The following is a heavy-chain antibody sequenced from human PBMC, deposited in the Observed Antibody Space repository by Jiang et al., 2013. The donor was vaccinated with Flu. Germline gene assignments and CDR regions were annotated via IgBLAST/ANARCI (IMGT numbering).Heavy chain of an antibody. V-gene: IGHV1-46*01. CDR2: INPSGGST. D-gene: IGHD3-9*01. Sequence: GAEVKKPGASVKVSCKASGYTFTSYYMHWVRQAPGQGLEWMGIINPSGGSTSYAQKFQGRVTMTRDTSTSTVYMELSSLRSEDTAVYYCARDLAYYDILTGYPNDAFDIWGQGTMVTVSS. J-gene: IGHJ3*02. CDR3: ARDLAYYDILTGYPNDAFDI. CDR1: GYTFTSYY.